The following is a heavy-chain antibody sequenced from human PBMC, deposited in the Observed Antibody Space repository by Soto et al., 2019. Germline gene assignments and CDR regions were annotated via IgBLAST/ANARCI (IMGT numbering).Heavy chain of an antibody. Sequence: KPSETLSLTCAVYGGSFSGYYWSWIRQPPGKGLEWIGEINHSGSTNYNPSLKSRVTISVDTSKNQFSLKLSPVIAADTAVYYCARGPRGYYYGSGSRGYYFDYWGQGTLVTVSS. D-gene: IGHD3-10*01. J-gene: IGHJ4*02. V-gene: IGHV4-34*01. CDR3: ARGPRGYYYGSGSRGYYFDY. CDR2: INHSGST. CDR1: GGSFSGYY.